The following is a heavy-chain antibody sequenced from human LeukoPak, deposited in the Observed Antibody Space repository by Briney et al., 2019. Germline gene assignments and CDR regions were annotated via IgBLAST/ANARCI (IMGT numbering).Heavy chain of an antibody. CDR3: ICLTDPFDY. Sequence: PGGSLRLSCTGSGFTFGAHSMAWVRQAPGKGPEWVGFIRGKAYGGPTGYTASVKGRFTISRDDSKNIVYLQMNSLRTEDTAVYYCICLTDPFDYWGQGSLVTVSS. CDR2: IRGKAYGGPT. V-gene: IGHV3-49*04. CDR1: GFTFGAHS. J-gene: IGHJ4*02.